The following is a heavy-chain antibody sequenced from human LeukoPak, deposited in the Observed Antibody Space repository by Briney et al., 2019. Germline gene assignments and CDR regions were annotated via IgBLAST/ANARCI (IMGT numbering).Heavy chain of an antibody. D-gene: IGHD6-13*01. CDR1: GGSISSSNW. J-gene: IGHJ6*02. Sequence: SGTLSLTCAVSGGSISSSNWWSWVRQPPGKGLEWIGEIYHSGSTNYNPSLKSRVTISVDKSKNQFSLKLSSVTAADTAVYYCARARPTQQLVPLYYYYYGMDVWGQGTTVTVSS. CDR3: ARARPTQQLVPLYYYYYGMDV. V-gene: IGHV4-4*02. CDR2: IYHSGST.